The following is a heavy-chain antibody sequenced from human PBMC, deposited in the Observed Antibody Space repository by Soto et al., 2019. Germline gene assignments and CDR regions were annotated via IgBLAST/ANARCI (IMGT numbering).Heavy chain of an antibody. CDR3: GKVLVGATGHTDSDS. J-gene: IGHJ4*02. CDR1: GGSIYRSGYY. CDR2: IDYNGVT. V-gene: IGHV4-39*01. D-gene: IGHD2-15*01. Sequence: QVQLQESGPGLVKPSETLSLTCTVSGGSIYRSGYYWGWIRQPPGRGLEWIGNIDYNGVTYSNPSLKRRVTISRDTSKKQFSLKLTSVTAADTALYYCGKVLVGATGHTDSDSWGPGTLVAVSS.